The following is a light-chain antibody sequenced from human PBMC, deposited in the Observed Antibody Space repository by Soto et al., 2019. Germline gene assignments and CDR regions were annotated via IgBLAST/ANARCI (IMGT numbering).Light chain of an antibody. CDR1: SSNIGNNY. CDR2: RDD. J-gene: IGLJ3*02. CDR3: AAWDDSLSGLV. Sequence: QSVLTQPPSASGTPGQRVTISCSGSSSNIGNNYVCWYQQLPGTAPKLLIYRDDQRPSGVPDRFSGSKSGTSASLAISGLRSGDEADYYCAAWDDSLSGLVFGGGTKLTV. V-gene: IGLV1-47*01.